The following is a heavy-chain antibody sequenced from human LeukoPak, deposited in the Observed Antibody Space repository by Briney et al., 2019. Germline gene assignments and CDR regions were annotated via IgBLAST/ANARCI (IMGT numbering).Heavy chain of an antibody. CDR3: ARDAGYCSSTSCYEDWFDP. CDR2: IYYSGST. CDR1: GGSFSGYY. D-gene: IGHD2-2*01. V-gene: IGHV4-59*01. J-gene: IGHJ5*02. Sequence: PSETLSLTCAVYGGSFSGYYWSWIRQPPGKGLEWIGYIYYSGSTNYNPSLKSRVTISVDASKNQFSLKLSSVTAADTAVYYCARDAGYCSSTSCYEDWFDPWGQGTLVTVSS.